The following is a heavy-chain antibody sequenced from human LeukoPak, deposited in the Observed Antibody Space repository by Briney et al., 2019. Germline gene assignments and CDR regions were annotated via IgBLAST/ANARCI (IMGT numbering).Heavy chain of an antibody. V-gene: IGHV3-74*01. Sequence: GGSLRLSCAASGFTFSSYWMHWVRQAPGKGLVWVSRINSDGSSTSYADSVKGRFTISRDNAKNTLYLQMNSLRAEDTAVYYCARDAADCDYVWGSYRSSPPDYWGQGTLVTVSS. CDR2: INSDGSST. J-gene: IGHJ4*02. D-gene: IGHD3-16*02. CDR3: ARDAADCDYVWGSYRSSPPDY. CDR1: GFTFSSYW.